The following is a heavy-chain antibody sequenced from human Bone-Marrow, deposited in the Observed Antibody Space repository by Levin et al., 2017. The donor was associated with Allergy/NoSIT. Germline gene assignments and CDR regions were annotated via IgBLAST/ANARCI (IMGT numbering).Heavy chain of an antibody. D-gene: IGHD6-19*01. CDR2: ISGSGATT. CDR3: VKDPAAVAGYYFDY. J-gene: IGHJ4*02. V-gene: IGHV3-23*01. Sequence: GESLKISCDASGFNFRSYAMGWVRQAPGKGLEWVSLISGSGATTDYAGSVGGRFTISRDNSKNTLYLQMNSLRAEDTAIYYCVKDPAAVAGYYFDYWGQGILVTVSS. CDR1: GFNFRSYA.